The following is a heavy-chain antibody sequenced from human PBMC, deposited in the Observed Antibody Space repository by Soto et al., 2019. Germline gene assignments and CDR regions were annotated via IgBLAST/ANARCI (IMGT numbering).Heavy chain of an antibody. CDR2: IIPMFGTT. Sequence: QVQLVQSGSEVKMPGSSVKVSCKTSGGTFSRHAINWVRQAPGQGLEWMGGIIPMFGTTNYAQKFKGRVTISADESTSPADMELSSLRSEDAAVYYCARATIHGSSWYFWFDPWGQGTLVTVSS. V-gene: IGHV1-69*01. D-gene: IGHD6-13*01. J-gene: IGHJ5*02. CDR1: GGTFSRHA. CDR3: ARATIHGSSWYFWFDP.